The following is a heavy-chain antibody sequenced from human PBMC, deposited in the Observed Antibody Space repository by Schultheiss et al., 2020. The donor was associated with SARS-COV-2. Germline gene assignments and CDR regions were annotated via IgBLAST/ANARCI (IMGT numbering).Heavy chain of an antibody. CDR3: ARGALLEEGY. D-gene: IGHD2-15*01. CDR2: MNPNSGNT. V-gene: IGHV1-8*02. CDR1: GGTFSSYA. Sequence: ASVKVSCKASGGTFSSYAISWVRQATGQGLEWMGWMNPNSGNTGYAQKFQGRVTMTRNTSISTAYMELSSLRSEDTAVYYCARGALLEEGYWGQGTLVTVSS. J-gene: IGHJ4*02.